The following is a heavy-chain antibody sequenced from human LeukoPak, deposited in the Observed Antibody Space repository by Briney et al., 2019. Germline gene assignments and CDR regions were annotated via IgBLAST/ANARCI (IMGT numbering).Heavy chain of an antibody. CDR1: GYTFTSYA. CDR3: ARVIHDSSGYYYTYFDY. D-gene: IGHD3-22*01. J-gene: IGHJ4*02. Sequence: ASVKVSCKASGYTFTSYAMHWVRQAPGQRLEWMGWINAGNGNTKYSQKFQGRVTITRDTSASTAYMELSSLRSEDTAVYYCARVIHDSSGYYYTYFDYWGQGTLVTVSS. CDR2: INAGNGNT. V-gene: IGHV1-3*01.